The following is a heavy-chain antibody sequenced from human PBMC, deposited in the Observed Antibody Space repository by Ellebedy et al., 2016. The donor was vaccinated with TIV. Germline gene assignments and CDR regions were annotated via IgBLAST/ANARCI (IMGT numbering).Heavy chain of an antibody. D-gene: IGHD6-19*01. Sequence: PGGSLRLSCVGSGFTFSSYAMSWVRQAPGKGLEWVSAISGSGDSPHYADSVKGRFTISRDTSKNTLYLKMNSLRAEDTAVYYCAKDRFSSAWYGGYFDYWGQGTLVTVSS. CDR1: GFTFSSYA. J-gene: IGHJ4*02. V-gene: IGHV3-23*01. CDR2: ISGSGDSP. CDR3: AKDRFSSAWYGGYFDY.